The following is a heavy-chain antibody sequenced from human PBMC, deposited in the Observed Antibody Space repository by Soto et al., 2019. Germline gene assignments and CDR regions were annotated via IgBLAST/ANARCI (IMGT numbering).Heavy chain of an antibody. V-gene: IGHV3-30-3*01. Sequence: VQLVESGGGVVQPGRSLRLSCAASGFTFSSYAMHWVRQAPGKGLEWVAVISYDGSNKYYADSVKGRFTISRDNSKNTLYLQMNSLRAEDTAVYYCARGGLWQWLAHFDYWGLGTLVTVSS. CDR3: ARGGLWQWLAHFDY. CDR1: GFTFSSYA. D-gene: IGHD6-19*01. J-gene: IGHJ4*02. CDR2: ISYDGSNK.